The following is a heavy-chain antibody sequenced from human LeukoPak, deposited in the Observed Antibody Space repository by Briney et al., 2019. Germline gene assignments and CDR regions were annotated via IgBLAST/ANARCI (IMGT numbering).Heavy chain of an antibody. CDR2: MNPDTGNT. D-gene: IGHD1/OR15-1a*01. CDR1: GYSFNDYF. V-gene: IGHV1-2*02. CDR3: VRANSEQRWLKFDF. J-gene: IGHJ4*02. Sequence: ASVKVSCKASGYSFNDYFLHWVRQAPGQGLEWMGWMNPDTGNTYYAPKFQDRVTMTCDTSSGTAYMGLGRLGLDDTAVYYCVRANSEQRWLKFDFWGQGTLVTVSS.